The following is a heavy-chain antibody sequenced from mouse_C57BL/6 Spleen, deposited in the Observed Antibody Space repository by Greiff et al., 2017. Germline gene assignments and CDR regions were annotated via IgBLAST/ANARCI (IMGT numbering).Heavy chain of an antibody. J-gene: IGHJ1*03. CDR3: ASARDMDV. CDR2: IDPSDSYT. V-gene: IGHV1-50*01. D-gene: IGHD2-13*01. CDR1: GYTFTSYW. Sequence: QVQLQQPGAELVKPGASVKLSCKASGYTFTSYWMQWVKQRPGQGLEWIGEIDPSDSYTNYNQKFKGKATLTVDTSSSTAYVQLSSLTSEDSAVEYCASARDMDVWGTGTTVTVSS.